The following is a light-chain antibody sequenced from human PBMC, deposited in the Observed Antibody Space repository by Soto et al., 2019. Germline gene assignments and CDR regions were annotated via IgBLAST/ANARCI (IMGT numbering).Light chain of an antibody. CDR1: SSDVGGYNY. J-gene: IGLJ3*02. Sequence: QSALTQPASISGSPGQSITISCTGTSSDVGGYNYVSWYQQYPGKAPKLMIFDVSNRPSGVSDRFSGSKSGHTASLTISGLQAEDEADYYCSSYTSSNTWVSGGGTKLTVL. CDR3: SSYTSSNTWV. CDR2: DVS. V-gene: IGLV2-14*03.